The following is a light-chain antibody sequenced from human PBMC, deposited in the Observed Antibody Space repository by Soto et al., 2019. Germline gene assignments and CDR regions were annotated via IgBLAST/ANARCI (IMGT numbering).Light chain of an antibody. J-gene: IGKJ1*01. CDR1: RGTNYL. CDR3: KYYNGK. CDR2: GAS. V-gene: IGKV1-5*01. Sequence: HMTLTISTLSTSFVERVTITCRAGRGTNYLLAWYQQYAGRAPKLLIYGASTLAGGFPARFSGSGSGTEFTRIDTGDHAVDSGTYYSKYYNGKFGQGTKVDIK.